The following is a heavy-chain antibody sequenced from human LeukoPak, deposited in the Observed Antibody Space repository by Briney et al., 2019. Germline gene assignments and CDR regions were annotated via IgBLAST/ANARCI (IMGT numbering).Heavy chain of an antibody. V-gene: IGHV4-59*08. D-gene: IGHD3-10*01. Sequence: SETLSLTCTVSGSSISSYYWSWIRQPPGKGLEWIGYIYYSGSTNYNPSLKSRVTISVDTSKNQFSLKLSSVTAADTAVYYCARQGMVRGVIEYWGQGTLVTVSS. CDR3: ARQGMVRGVIEY. CDR1: GSSISSYY. CDR2: IYYSGST. J-gene: IGHJ4*02.